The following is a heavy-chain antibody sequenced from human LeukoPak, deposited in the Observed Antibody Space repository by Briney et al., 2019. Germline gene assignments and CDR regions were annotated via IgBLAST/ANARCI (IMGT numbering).Heavy chain of an antibody. V-gene: IGHV3-7*01. Sequence: GRCLRLSCTASGFTFSMNWMSWVRQMPRKGLGWVANIKQDGSGKHHRDSVNGRFTISRDNTRNSLYLQMSSLRVTDTAVYYCESNWNYLRGYAMYVWGQGTTVTVSS. J-gene: IGHJ6*02. CDR1: GFTFSMNW. CDR2: IKQDGSGK. D-gene: IGHD1-7*01. CDR3: ESNWNYLRGYAMYV.